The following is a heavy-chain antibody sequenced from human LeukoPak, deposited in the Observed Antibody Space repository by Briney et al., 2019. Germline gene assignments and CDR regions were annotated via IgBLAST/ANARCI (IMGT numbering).Heavy chain of an antibody. CDR2: IYTSGST. D-gene: IGHD3-22*01. Sequence: SETLSLTCTVSGGSISSGSYYWRWIRQPAGTGLEWLGRIYTSGSTYDNPSLKSRVTITVNTYKNQFFLKLSSVTAADTAVYYCARENDTYYYDSSGYYYNWFDPWGQGTLVTVSS. CDR3: ARENDTYYYDSSGYYYNWFDP. CDR1: GGSISSGSYY. J-gene: IGHJ5*02. V-gene: IGHV4-61*02.